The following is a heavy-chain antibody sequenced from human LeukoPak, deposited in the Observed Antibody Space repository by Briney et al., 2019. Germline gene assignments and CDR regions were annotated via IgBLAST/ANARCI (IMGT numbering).Heavy chain of an antibody. Sequence: PGGSLRLSCAASGFTFHFYSMTWVRQAPGKGLGWVSYISSRSSTKYYTDSVKGRFTVSRDNAKNSLNLQMNSLRDEDTAVYYCARGEDYWGQGTLVTVSS. CDR1: GFTFHFYS. J-gene: IGHJ4*02. V-gene: IGHV3-48*02. CDR2: ISSRSSTK. CDR3: ARGEDY.